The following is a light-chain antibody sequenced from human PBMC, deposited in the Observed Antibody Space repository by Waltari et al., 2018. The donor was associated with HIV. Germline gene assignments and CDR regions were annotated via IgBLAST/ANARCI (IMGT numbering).Light chain of an antibody. J-gene: IGLJ1*01. CDR3: KSYAGSNNPYV. Sequence: QSVLTQPPSASGSPGQSVTIPCTGTTSDVGGYRYASWSQHHQGKAPNIIIYDVNKRPSGVPERFSGSKSGNTASLTVSGLQADDEADYYCKSYAGSNNPYVFGTGTKVTV. CDR1: TSDVGGYRY. CDR2: DVN. V-gene: IGLV2-8*01.